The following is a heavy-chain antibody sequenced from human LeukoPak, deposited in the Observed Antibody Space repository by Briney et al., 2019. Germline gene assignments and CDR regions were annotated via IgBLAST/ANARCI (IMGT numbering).Heavy chain of an antibody. V-gene: IGHV4-4*07. CDR3: AKSPGPFHSFDP. J-gene: IGHJ5*02. Sequence: SETLSLTCTVSGGSINSFYWSWIRQPAGKGLEWIGRVSSSGGTNYNPSLKSRVTMSVDTSKNQFSLTLNSVTAADTAVYYCAKSPGPFHSFDPWGQGTLVTVSS. D-gene: IGHD2-2*01. CDR1: GGSINSFY. CDR2: VSSSGGT.